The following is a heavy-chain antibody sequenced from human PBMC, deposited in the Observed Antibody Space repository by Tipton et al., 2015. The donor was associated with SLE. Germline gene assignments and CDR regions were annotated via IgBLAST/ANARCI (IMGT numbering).Heavy chain of an antibody. Sequence: TLSLTCTVSGGSISSSSYYWSWIRQPAGKGLEWIGRIYTSGSTNYNPSLKSRVTISVDTSKNQFSLKLSAVTAADTAVYYCARDSTVTHEWYFELWGRGTLVTVSS. D-gene: IGHD4-17*01. CDR2: IYTSGST. CDR1: GGSISSSSYY. V-gene: IGHV4-61*02. J-gene: IGHJ2*01. CDR3: ARDSTVTHEWYFEL.